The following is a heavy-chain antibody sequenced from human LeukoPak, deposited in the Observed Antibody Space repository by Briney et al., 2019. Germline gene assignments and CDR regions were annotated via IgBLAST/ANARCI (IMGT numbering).Heavy chain of an antibody. CDR3: ARAIAAAGNDY. CDR2: INPNSGDT. V-gene: IGHV1-2*02. D-gene: IGHD6-13*01. J-gene: IGHJ4*02. Sequence: GASVKVSCKASGYTFTGFYIHWVRQAPGQGLEWMGWINPNSGDTHYAQKFQGRVTMTRDTSISTAYMELSRLRSDDTAVYYCARAIAAAGNDYWGQGTLVTVSS. CDR1: GYTFTGFY.